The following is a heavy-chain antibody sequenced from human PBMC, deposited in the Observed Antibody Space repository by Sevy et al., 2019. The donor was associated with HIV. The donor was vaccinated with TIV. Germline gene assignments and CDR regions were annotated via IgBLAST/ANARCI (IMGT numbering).Heavy chain of an antibody. CDR2: INPNSGGK. CDR1: GYTFTGYY. V-gene: IGHV1-2*02. Sequence: ASVKVSCKASGYTFTGYYMHWVRQAPGQGLEWMGWINPNSGGKNYAQKFQGRVTMTRDTCISTAYMELSRLRSDDTAVYYCARGPRGDIVLMVHLGWFDPWGQGTLVTVSS. D-gene: IGHD2-8*01. J-gene: IGHJ5*02. CDR3: ARGPRGDIVLMVHLGWFDP.